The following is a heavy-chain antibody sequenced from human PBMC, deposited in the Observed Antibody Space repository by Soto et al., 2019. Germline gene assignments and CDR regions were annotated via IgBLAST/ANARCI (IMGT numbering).Heavy chain of an antibody. V-gene: IGHV4-59*08. CDR3: ARHREGDYFDY. Sequence: SETLSLTCTVSGGSISSYYWSWIRQPPGKGLEWIGYIYYSGSTNYNPSLKSRVTISVDTSKNQFSLKLSSVTAADTAVYYCARHREGDYFDYWGQGTLVTVSS. CDR2: IYYSGST. J-gene: IGHJ4*02. D-gene: IGHD3-10*01. CDR1: GGSISSYY.